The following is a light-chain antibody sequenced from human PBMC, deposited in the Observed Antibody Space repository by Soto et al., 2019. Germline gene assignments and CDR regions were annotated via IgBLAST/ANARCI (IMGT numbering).Light chain of an antibody. Sequence: DIQMTQSPSSLSASVGDRVTITCRASQSISSYLNWYHQKPGKAPKLLIYSASSLQSGVPSRFSGSGSGTDFNLTISSLQPEDFATYYCQQSYSTPWTFGQGTNVEIK. CDR1: QSISSY. V-gene: IGKV1-39*01. CDR2: SAS. CDR3: QQSYSTPWT. J-gene: IGKJ1*01.